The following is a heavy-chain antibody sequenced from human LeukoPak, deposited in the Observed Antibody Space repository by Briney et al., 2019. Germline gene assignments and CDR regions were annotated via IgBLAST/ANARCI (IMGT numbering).Heavy chain of an antibody. CDR3: ARDRILRGSGSFTGDY. Sequence: KPGGSLRLSCAASGFTFSSYSMNWVRQAPGKGLEWVSSISSSSSYIYYADSVKGRFTISRDNAKNSLYLQMNSLRAEDTAVYYCARDRILRGSGSFTGDYRGQGTLVTVSS. J-gene: IGHJ4*02. V-gene: IGHV3-21*01. CDR2: ISSSSSYI. D-gene: IGHD3-10*01. CDR1: GFTFSSYS.